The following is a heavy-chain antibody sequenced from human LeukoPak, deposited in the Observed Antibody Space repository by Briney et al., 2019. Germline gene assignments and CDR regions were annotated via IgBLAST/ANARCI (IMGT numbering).Heavy chain of an antibody. CDR3: ARRPYYYDSSGLVGPFDY. CDR2: IYYSGST. D-gene: IGHD3-22*01. V-gene: IGHV4-59*08. Sequence: SETLSLTCTVSGGSISSYYWSWIRQPPGKGLEWIGYIYYSGSTNYNPSLKSRVTISVDTSKNQFSLKLSSVTAADTAVYYCARRPYYYDSSGLVGPFDYWGQGTLVTVSS. CDR1: GGSISSYY. J-gene: IGHJ4*02.